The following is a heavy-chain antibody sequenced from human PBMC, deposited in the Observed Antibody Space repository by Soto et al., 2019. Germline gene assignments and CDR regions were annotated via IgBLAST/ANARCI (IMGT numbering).Heavy chain of an antibody. CDR3: AREKRVDYAFVY. CDR2: IYYSGST. J-gene: IGHJ4*02. CDR1: GGSISSYY. V-gene: IGHV4-59*01. Sequence: SETLSLTCTVSGGSISSYYWSWIRQPPGKGLEWIGYIYYSGSTNYNPSLKSRVTISVDTSKNQFSLKLSSVTAAYTAVYYCAREKRVDYAFVYWGQGTLSTVSS. D-gene: IGHD4-17*01.